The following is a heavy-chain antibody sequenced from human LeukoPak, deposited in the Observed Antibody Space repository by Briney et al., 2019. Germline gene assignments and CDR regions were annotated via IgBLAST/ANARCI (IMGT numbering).Heavy chain of an antibody. CDR1: GFTFSSYG. V-gene: IGHV3-53*01. J-gene: IGHJ5*02. Sequence: GGSLRLSCAASGFTFSSYGMSWVRQAPGKGLEWVSIIYSGGSTYYADSVKGRFTISRDNSKNTLYLQMNSLRAEDTAVYYCARGPRSSGYYYHPWGQGTLVTVSS. CDR3: ARGPRSSGYYYHP. D-gene: IGHD3-22*01. CDR2: IYSGGST.